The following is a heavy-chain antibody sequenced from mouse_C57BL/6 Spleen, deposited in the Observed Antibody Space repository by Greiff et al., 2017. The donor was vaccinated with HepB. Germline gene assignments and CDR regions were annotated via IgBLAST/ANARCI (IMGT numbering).Heavy chain of an antibody. CDR2: IDPSDSYT. V-gene: IGHV1-50*01. CDR1: GYTFTSYW. Sequence: QVQLQQPGAELVKPGASVKLSCKASGYTFTSYWMQWVKQRPGQGLEWIGEIDPSDSYTNYNQKFKGQATLTVDTSSSTAYMQLSSLTSEDSAVYYCARVDYGAYAMDYWGQGTSVTVSS. CDR3: ARVDYGAYAMDY. D-gene: IGHD1-1*01. J-gene: IGHJ4*01.